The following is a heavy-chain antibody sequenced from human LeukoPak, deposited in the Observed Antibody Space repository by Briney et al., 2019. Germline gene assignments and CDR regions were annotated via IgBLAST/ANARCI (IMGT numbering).Heavy chain of an antibody. J-gene: IGHJ3*02. CDR1: GFTFSSYS. D-gene: IGHD5-12*01. CDR3: AKPVDIVATGRELAFDI. Sequence: PGGSLRLSCAASGFTFSSYSMNWVRQAPGKGLEWVSSISSSSSYIYYADSVKGRFTISRDNAKNSLYLQMSSLRAEDTAVYYCAKPVDIVATGRELAFDIWGQGTMVTVSS. V-gene: IGHV3-21*04. CDR2: ISSSSSYI.